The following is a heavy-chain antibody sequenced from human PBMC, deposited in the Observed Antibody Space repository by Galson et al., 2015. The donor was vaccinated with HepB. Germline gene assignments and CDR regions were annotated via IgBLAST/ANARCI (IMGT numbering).Heavy chain of an antibody. D-gene: IGHD6-13*01. Sequence: SVKVSCKASGGTFSSYTISWVRQAPGQGLEWMGRIIPILGIVNYAQKFQGRVTITADKSTSTAYMELSSLRSEDTAVYYCARDPPPLYSSSPNWFDPWGQGTLVTASS. CDR3: ARDPPPLYSSSPNWFDP. J-gene: IGHJ5*02. V-gene: IGHV1-69*04. CDR1: GGTFSSYT. CDR2: IIPILGIV.